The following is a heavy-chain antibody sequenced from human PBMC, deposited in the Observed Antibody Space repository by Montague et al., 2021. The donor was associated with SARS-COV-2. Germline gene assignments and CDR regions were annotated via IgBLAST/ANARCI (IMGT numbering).Heavy chain of an antibody. V-gene: IGHV4-34*01. CDR3: ARRGSSVWGVTVSAELDY. J-gene: IGHJ4*02. CDR2: INQSGRT. D-gene: IGHD3-10*01. CDR1: GWCYRGSC. Sequence: SETLSLTCAIHGWCYRGSCWSWIRQPPKNGPEWNGEINQSGRTNNNPSLKSRVIISVDTSKNQFSLKLSSVTAADTAVYYCARRGSSVWGVTVSAELDYWGQGILVIVSS.